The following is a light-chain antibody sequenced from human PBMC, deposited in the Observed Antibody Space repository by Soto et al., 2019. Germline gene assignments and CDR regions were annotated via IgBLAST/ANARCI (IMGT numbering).Light chain of an antibody. CDR3: SSYTSTTTRV. V-gene: IGLV2-14*01. CDR1: SSDVGDYNY. CDR2: DVS. J-gene: IGLJ1*01. Sequence: QSALTQPASVSGSPVQSITISCTGTSSDVGDYNYVSWYQQHPGKAPKLMIYDVSNRPSGVSNRFSGSKSGSTASLTISGLQAEDEADYYCSSYTSTTTRVFGTGTKVTVL.